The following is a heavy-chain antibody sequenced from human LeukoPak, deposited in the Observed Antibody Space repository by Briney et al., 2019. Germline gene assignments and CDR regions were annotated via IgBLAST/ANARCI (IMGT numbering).Heavy chain of an antibody. CDR1: GGSISSYY. CDR3: ARVGVVVAATGYYGMDV. D-gene: IGHD2-15*01. V-gene: IGHV4-59*01. CDR2: IYYSGST. J-gene: IGHJ6*02. Sequence: SETLSLTCTVSGGSISSYYWSWIWQPPGKGLEWIGYIYYSGSTNYSPSLKSRVTISVDTSKNQFSLKLSSVTAADTAVYYCARVGVVVAATGYYGMDVWGQGTTVTVSS.